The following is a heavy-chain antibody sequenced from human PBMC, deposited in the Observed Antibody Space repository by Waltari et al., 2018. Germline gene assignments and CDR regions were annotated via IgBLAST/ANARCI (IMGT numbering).Heavy chain of an antibody. CDR2: INHSGST. Sequence: QVQLQQWGAGLLKPSETLSLTCAVYGGSFSGYYWSWIRQPPGKGLEWIGEINHSGSTNYNPSLKSRVTISVDTSKNQFSLKLSSMTAADTAVYYCARVSDSSGYSDAFDIWGQGTMVTVSS. D-gene: IGHD3-22*01. J-gene: IGHJ3*02. CDR3: ARVSDSSGYSDAFDI. CDR1: GGSFSGYY. V-gene: IGHV4-34*01.